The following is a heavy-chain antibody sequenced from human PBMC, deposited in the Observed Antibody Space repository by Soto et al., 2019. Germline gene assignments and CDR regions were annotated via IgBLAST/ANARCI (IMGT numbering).Heavy chain of an antibody. CDR2: VYESGYT. CDR3: VRALRHTAMVYPWFDP. Sequence: SETLSLTCTVSGASVSTGAYYWGWVRQRPGRGLEWIGYVYESGYTYYNMSLKSRLTSSLDRPNNQFSLGLTSVTAADTAVYYCVRALRHTAMVYPWFDPWGQGTLVT. D-gene: IGHD5-18*01. V-gene: IGHV4-31*03. CDR1: GASVSTGAYY. J-gene: IGHJ5*02.